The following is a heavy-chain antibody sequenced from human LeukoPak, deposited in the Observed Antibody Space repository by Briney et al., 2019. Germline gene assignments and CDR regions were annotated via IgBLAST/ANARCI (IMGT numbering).Heavy chain of an antibody. Sequence: SETLSLTCTVSGGSISSYYWSWIRQPPGKGLEWIGYIYYSGSTNYNPSLKSRVTISVDRSKNQFSLKLSSVTAADTAVYYCARGIITFDAFDIWGQGTMVTVSS. V-gene: IGHV4-59*12. CDR1: GGSISSYY. J-gene: IGHJ3*02. CDR2: IYYSGST. D-gene: IGHD3-10*01. CDR3: ARGIITFDAFDI.